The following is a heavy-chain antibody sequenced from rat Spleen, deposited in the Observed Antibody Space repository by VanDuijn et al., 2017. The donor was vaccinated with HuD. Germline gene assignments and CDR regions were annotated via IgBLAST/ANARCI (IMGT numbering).Heavy chain of an antibody. CDR1: GFTFSSFP. CDR3: ARQDTSGYSNWFAY. CDR2: ISYGDSSGHSST. Sequence: EVQLVESGGGLVQPGRSLKLSCAASGFTFSSFPMAWVRQAPKKGLEWVATISYGDSSGHSSTYYRDSVKGRFTVSRDNSKSTLYLQVDSLRSEDTATYYCARQDTSGYSNWFAYWGQGTLVTVSS. J-gene: IGHJ3*01. V-gene: IGHV5-29*01. D-gene: IGHD4-3*01.